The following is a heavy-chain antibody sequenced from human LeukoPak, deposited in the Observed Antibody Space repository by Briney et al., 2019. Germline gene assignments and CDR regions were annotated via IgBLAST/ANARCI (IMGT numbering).Heavy chain of an antibody. CDR1: GFTFSSYA. CDR2: ISTGTSHT. J-gene: IGHJ4*02. V-gene: IGHV3-23*01. D-gene: IGHD3-3*01. Sequence: GGSLRLSCAASGFTFSSYAMNWVRQAPGRGLEWLSSISTGTSHTYYVDSVKGRFTISRDNSKNTLYLQMNSLRAEDTAVYYCAKVNWYDFWSGYYYFDYWGQGTLVTVSS. CDR3: AKVNWYDFWSGYYYFDY.